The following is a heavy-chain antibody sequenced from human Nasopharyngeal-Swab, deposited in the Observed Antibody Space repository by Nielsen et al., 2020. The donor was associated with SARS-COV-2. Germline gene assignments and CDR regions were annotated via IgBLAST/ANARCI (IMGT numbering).Heavy chain of an antibody. V-gene: IGHV3-21*01. D-gene: IGHD1-26*01. Sequence: GGSLRLSCAGSGFTFTSYSMIWVRQVPGEGLEWISSISGSGSYVYYADSVKGRFTISKDSAKNSLHLQMNSLRADDTAVYFCARIAGRGSIYYYYMDVWGTGTTVTVSS. CDR2: ISGSGSYV. J-gene: IGHJ6*03. CDR1: GFTFTSYS. CDR3: ARIAGRGSIYYYYMDV.